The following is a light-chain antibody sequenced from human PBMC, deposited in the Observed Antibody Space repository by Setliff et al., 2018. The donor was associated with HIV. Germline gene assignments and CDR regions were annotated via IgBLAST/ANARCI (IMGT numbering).Light chain of an antibody. CDR2: GVN. Sequence: QSVLTQPASVSGSPGQSITISCTGSATDVGNYESVSWYQHHPGEVPKLIIYGVNKRPSGVSNRFSGSKSGNTASLTISGLQAEDEADYYCCSYAGSDSWIFGGGTKVTVL. V-gene: IGLV2-23*02. CDR1: ATDVGNYES. J-gene: IGLJ2*01. CDR3: CSYAGSDSWI.